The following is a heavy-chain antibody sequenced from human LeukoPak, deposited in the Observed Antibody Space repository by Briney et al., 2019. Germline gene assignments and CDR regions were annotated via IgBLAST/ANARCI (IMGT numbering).Heavy chain of an antibody. Sequence: ASVKVSCKPSDYTFTSYGIIGVRQAPGQRLEWRGWISAHNGNTNYAQKLQGRVTMTTDTSTSTAYMELRSLRSDDTAVYYCARWECGGACSLYNWFDRWSQGTLVTVSS. J-gene: IGHJ5*02. CDR3: ARWECGGACSLYNWFDR. CDR2: ISAHNGNT. CDR1: DYTFTSYG. V-gene: IGHV1-18*01. D-gene: IGHD2-21*02.